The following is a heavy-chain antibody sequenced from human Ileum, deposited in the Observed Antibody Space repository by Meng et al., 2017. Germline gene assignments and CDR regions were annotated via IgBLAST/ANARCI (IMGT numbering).Heavy chain of an antibody. Sequence: QVQLVQSGAELKKPGAPVKFSCKTSGYTVTDYYIKSLRQAPGQGLEWMGRINPKSGIRHYAQKFQGRVTMTSDTSTSTDYMEVSGLTSDDTAVYYCSGASSSSYLGYWGQGTLVTVSS. CDR3: SGASSSSYLGY. CDR1: GYTVTDYY. CDR2: INPKSGIR. J-gene: IGHJ4*02. D-gene: IGHD6-13*01. V-gene: IGHV1-2*06.